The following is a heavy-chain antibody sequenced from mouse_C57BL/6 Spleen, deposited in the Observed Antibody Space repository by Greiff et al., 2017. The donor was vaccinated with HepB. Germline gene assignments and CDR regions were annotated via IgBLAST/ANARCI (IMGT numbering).Heavy chain of an antibody. CDR2: INPGSGGT. Sequence: VQLQQSGAELVRPGTSVKVSCKASGYAFTNYLIEWVKQRPGQGLEWIGVINPGSGGTNYNEKFKGKATLTADKSSSTAYMQLSSLTSEDSAVYFCAREESSSYYYYAMDYWGQGTSVTVSS. J-gene: IGHJ4*01. CDR3: AREESSSYYYYAMDY. CDR1: GYAFTNYL. D-gene: IGHD1-1*01. V-gene: IGHV1-54*01.